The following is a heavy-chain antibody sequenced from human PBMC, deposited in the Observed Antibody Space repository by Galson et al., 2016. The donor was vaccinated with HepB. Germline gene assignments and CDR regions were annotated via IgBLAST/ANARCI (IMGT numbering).Heavy chain of an antibody. CDR2: IRSKAYGGTT. D-gene: IGHD3-3*01. V-gene: IGHV3-49*03. Sequence: SLRLSCATSGFTFGDYAMSWFCQAPGKGLEWVGFIRSKAYGGTTEYAASVKGRFTISRDDSKSIAYLQMNSLKTEDTAVYYCTRVYYDFWSGYSRYMDVWGKGTTVTVSS. CDR1: GFTFGDYA. CDR3: TRVYYDFWSGYSRYMDV. J-gene: IGHJ6*03.